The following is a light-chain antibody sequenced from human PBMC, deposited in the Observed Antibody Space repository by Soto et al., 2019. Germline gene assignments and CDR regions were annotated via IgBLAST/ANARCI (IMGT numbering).Light chain of an antibody. Sequence: QSALTQPASVSGSPGQSITISCTGTSSDVGSYNLVSWYQQHPGKAPKLMIYEVSKRPSGVSNRFSGSKSGNTASLTISGLQAEDKADYYCCSYAGSSWVFGGGTKLTVL. J-gene: IGLJ3*02. CDR2: EVS. CDR3: CSYAGSSWV. V-gene: IGLV2-23*02. CDR1: SSDVGSYNL.